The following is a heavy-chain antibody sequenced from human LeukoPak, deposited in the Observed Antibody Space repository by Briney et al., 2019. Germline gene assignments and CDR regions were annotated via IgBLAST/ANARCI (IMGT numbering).Heavy chain of an antibody. CDR2: ISDDGNKK. CDR1: GFTFSSYA. V-gene: IGHV3-30*04. J-gene: IGHJ3*02. Sequence: GGSLRLSCAASGFTFSSYAMSWVRQAPGKGLEWVAVISDDGNKKFYVDSVKGRFTISRDNSKNTLFLAMNSLRVEDTAVYYCARESARSESAAFDIWGQGTMVTVSS. D-gene: IGHD2-15*01. CDR3: ARESARSESAAFDI.